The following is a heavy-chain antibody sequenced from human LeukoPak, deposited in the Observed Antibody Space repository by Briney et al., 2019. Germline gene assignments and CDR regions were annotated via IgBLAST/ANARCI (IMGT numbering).Heavy chain of an antibody. CDR2: INPSGGST. J-gene: IGHJ4*02. CDR3: ARVSRTSGSYSPFDY. Sequence: ASVKVSCKASGYTSTSYYMHWVRQAPGQGLEWMGIINPSGGSTSYAQKFQGRVTMTRDTSTSTVYMELSSLRSEDTAVYYCARVSRTSGSYSPFDYWGQGTLVTVSS. CDR1: GYTSTSYY. D-gene: IGHD1-26*01. V-gene: IGHV1-46*01.